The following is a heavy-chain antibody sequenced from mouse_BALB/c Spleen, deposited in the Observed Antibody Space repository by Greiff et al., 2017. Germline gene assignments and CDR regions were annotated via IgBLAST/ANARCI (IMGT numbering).Heavy chain of an antibody. Sequence: VQLVESGPGLVAPSQSLSITCTVSGFSLTSYGVHWVRQPPGKGLEWLGVIWAGGSTNYNSALMSRLSISKDNSKSQVFLKMNSLQTDDTAMYYCARDRTGTVGYFDVWGAGTTVTVSS. CDR2: IWAGGST. CDR3: ARDRTGTVGYFDV. J-gene: IGHJ1*01. D-gene: IGHD4-1*01. V-gene: IGHV2-9*02. CDR1: GFSLTSYG.